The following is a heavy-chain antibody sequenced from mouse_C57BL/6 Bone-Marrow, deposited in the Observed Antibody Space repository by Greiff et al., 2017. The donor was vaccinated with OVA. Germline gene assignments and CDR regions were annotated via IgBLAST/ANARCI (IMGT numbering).Heavy chain of an antibody. CDR1: GFTFSDYY. CDR2: INYDGSST. Sequence: EVMLVESEGGLVQPGSSMKLSCTASGFTFSDYYMAWVRQVPEKGLEWVANINYDGSSTYYLDSLKSRFIISRDNAKNILYLQMSSLKSEDTATYYCARGGITGTDLDYWGQGTTLTVSS. D-gene: IGHD4-1*01. CDR3: ARGGITGTDLDY. V-gene: IGHV5-16*01. J-gene: IGHJ2*01.